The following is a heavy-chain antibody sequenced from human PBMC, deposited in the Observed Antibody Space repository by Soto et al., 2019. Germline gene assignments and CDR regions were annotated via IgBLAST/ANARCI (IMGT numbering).Heavy chain of an antibody. Sequence: QMQLVQSGPEVKKPGTSVKVSCKASGFTFTSSAIQWMRQARGQRIEWIGWIVVGSGNTNYAQKLQERVTITRDRSTSTAYMELSRLRSEETAVYYCAADSGIVEGSIDVWGQGTTVTVSS. CDR1: GFTFTSSA. CDR3: AADSGIVEGSIDV. D-gene: IGHD3-22*01. J-gene: IGHJ6*02. CDR2: IVVGSGNT. V-gene: IGHV1-58*02.